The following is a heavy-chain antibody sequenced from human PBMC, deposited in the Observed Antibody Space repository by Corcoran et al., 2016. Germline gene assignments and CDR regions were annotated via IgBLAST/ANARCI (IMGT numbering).Heavy chain of an antibody. CDR1: GYTFTSYA. V-gene: IGHV1-3*01. CDR3: ARFIVGATGYDY. CDR2: INAGNGNT. J-gene: IGHJ4*02. Sequence: QVQLVQSGAEVKKPGASVKVSCKASGYTFTSYAMHWVRQAPGQRLEWMGWINAGNGNTKYSQKFQGRVTITRDTSASTAYMELSSLRSEDTAVYYWARFIVGATGYDYWGQGTLVTVSS. D-gene: IGHD1-26*01.